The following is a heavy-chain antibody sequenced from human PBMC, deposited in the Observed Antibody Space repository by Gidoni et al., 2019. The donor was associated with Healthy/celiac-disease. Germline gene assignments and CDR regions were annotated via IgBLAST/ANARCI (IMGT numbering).Heavy chain of an antibody. D-gene: IGHD3-16*02. CDR2: MSRSISYT. J-gene: IGHJ4*02. CDR1: GFTFSHYY. V-gene: IGHV3-11*06. Sequence: QVQLVGSGCGVVKPRGSLRLSCEAPGFTFSHYYIRWIRQSPGKGLDWVSFMSRSISYTNYSDSVKGRLTICRDNAKNSLYLQMNRLIAEDTAVYYCASIHYDYVWGSYRYFYFDYWGQGTLVTVSS. CDR3: ASIHYDYVWGSYRYFYFDY.